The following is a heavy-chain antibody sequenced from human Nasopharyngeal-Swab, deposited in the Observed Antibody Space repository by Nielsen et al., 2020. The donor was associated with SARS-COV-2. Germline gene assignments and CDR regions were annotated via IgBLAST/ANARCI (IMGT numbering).Heavy chain of an antibody. Sequence: GESLKISCVVSGFTFRSYAMTWVRQAPGKGLEWVAVISYDGSNKYYADSVEGRFTISRDNSKNTLYLQMNSLRAEDTAVYYCAKDHNHGYCSGGICYPLASYWGQGTLVTVSS. CDR2: ISYDGSNK. J-gene: IGHJ4*02. V-gene: IGHV3-30-3*01. CDR1: GFTFRSYA. CDR3: AKDHNHGYCSGGICYPLASY. D-gene: IGHD2-15*01.